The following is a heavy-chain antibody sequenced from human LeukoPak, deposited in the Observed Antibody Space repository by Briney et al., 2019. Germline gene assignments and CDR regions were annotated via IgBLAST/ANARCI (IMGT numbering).Heavy chain of an antibody. D-gene: IGHD1-26*01. CDR2: ISSSSSYI. V-gene: IGHV3-21*01. CDR1: GFTFSSYS. Sequence: GGSLRLSCAASGFTFSSYSMNWVRQAPGKGLEWVSSISSSSSYIYYADSVKGRFTISRDNAKNSLYLRMNSLRAEDTAVYYCARYTSNVVGKRHYFDYWGQGTLVTVSS. CDR3: ARYTSNVVGKRHYFDY. J-gene: IGHJ4*02.